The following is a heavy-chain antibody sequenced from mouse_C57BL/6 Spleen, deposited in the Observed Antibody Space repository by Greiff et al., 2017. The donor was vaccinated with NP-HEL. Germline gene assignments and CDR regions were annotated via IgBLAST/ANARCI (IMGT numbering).Heavy chain of an antibody. CDR1: GYAFTNYL. Sequence: VQLVESGAELVRPGTSVKVSCKASGYAFTNYLIEWVKQRPGQGLEWIGVINPGSGGTNYNEKFKGKATLTADKSSSTAYMQLSSLTSEDSAVYFCAREVGNYYAMDYWGQGTSVTVSS. D-gene: IGHD1-1*02. CDR3: AREVGNYYAMDY. CDR2: INPGSGGT. J-gene: IGHJ4*01. V-gene: IGHV1-54*01.